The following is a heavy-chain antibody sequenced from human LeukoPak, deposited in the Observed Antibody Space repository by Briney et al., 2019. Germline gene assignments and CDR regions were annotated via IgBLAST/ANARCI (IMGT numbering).Heavy chain of an antibody. J-gene: IGHJ6*02. D-gene: IGHD3-10*01. V-gene: IGHV4-4*02. CDR1: GGSTSSLNL. Sequence: PSGTLSLTCIVYGGSTSSLNLWSWLRPPPGKGLEWIGEINHSGSTNYNPSLKSRVTISVDTSKNQFSLKLSSVTAADTAVYYCARGGITMVRGVYYYYYGMDVWGQGTTVTVSS. CDR3: ARGGITMVRGVYYYYYGMDV. CDR2: INHSGST.